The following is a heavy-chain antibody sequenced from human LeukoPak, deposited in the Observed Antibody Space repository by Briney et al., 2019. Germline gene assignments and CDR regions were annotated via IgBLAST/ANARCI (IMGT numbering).Heavy chain of an antibody. V-gene: IGHV1-69*04. J-gene: IGHJ5*02. CDR2: IIPIFGIA. CDR1: GGTFSSYA. CDR3: AREATVTTRWFDP. D-gene: IGHD4-17*01. Sequence: SVKVSCKASGGTFSSYAISWVRRAPGQGLEWMGRIIPIFGIANYAQKFQGRVTITADKSTSTAYMELSSLRSEDTAVYYCAREATVTTRWFDPWGQGTLVTVSS.